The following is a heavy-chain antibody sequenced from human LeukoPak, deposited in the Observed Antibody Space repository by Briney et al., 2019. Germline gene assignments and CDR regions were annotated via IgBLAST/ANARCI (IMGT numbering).Heavy chain of an antibody. CDR1: GYTFTGYY. Sequence: ASVKVSCKASGYTFTGYYMHWVRQAPGQGLEWMGRINPNSGGTYYAQKFQGRVTMTRDTSISTAYMELSRLRSDDTAVYYCARAYSGSYVIDYWGRGTLVTVSS. CDR2: INPNSGGT. D-gene: IGHD1-26*01. V-gene: IGHV1-2*06. CDR3: ARAYSGSYVIDY. J-gene: IGHJ4*02.